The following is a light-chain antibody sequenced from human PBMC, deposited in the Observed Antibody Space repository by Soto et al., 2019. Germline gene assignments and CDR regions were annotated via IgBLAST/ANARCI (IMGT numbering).Light chain of an antibody. CDR3: CSYAGTYTFEV. CDR2: DVS. CDR1: SSDVGGYNY. J-gene: IGLJ1*01. V-gene: IGLV2-11*01. Sequence: ALTQPRSVSGSPGQSVTISCTGTSSDVGGYNYVSWYQQHPGKAPKVMIYDVSKRPSGVPDRFSGSKSGNTASLTISGLQAGDEADYYCCSYAGTYTFEVFGTGTKV.